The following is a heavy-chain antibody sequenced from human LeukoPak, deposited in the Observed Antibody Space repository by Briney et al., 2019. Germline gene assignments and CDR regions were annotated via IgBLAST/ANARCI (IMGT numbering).Heavy chain of an antibody. V-gene: IGHV4-4*07. Sequence: SETLSLTCTASGASMTNYYWNWIRQPAGKGLEWLGRIYSTGSADYNSSVKSRVTMSVDMSKSQISLRLNSVTAADTAVYYCARGGYSYGRAFDYWGQGALVIVSS. CDR1: GASMTNYY. D-gene: IGHD5-18*01. CDR3: ARGGYSYGRAFDY. CDR2: IYSTGSA. J-gene: IGHJ4*02.